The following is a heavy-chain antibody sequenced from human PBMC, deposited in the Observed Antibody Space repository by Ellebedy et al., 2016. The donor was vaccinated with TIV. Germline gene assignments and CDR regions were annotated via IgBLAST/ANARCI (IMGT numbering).Heavy chain of an antibody. CDR1: GYTLTELS. Sequence: ASVKVSCKVSGYTLTELSMHWVRQAPGQGLEWMGWISAYNGNTNYAQKLQGRVTMTTDTSTSTAYMELRSLRSDDTAVYYCARDTERLGVLLWFGEDYWGQGTLVTVSS. J-gene: IGHJ4*02. CDR3: ARDTERLGVLLWFGEDY. V-gene: IGHV1-18*01. CDR2: ISAYNGNT. D-gene: IGHD3-10*01.